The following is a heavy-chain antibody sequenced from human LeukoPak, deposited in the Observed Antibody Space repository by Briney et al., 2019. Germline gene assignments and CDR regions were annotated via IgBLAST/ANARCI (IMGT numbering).Heavy chain of an antibody. Sequence: SETLSLTCTVSGGSIRSYYWNWLRQPAGKGLEWIGRIYTSGSTNYNPSLKSRVTMSVDTSKNQFSLKLRSATAADTAVYYCARGGSSWVSAAPFDYWGQGTLVTVSS. V-gene: IGHV4-4*07. J-gene: IGHJ4*02. D-gene: IGHD2-2*01. CDR3: ARGGSSWVSAAPFDY. CDR2: IYTSGST. CDR1: GGSIRSYY.